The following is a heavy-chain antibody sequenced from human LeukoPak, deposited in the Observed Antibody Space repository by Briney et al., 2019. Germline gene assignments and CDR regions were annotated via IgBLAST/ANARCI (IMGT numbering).Heavy chain of an antibody. CDR3: ARDGPAAYA. Sequence: GASVKVSCKASGYTFSSYAMNWVRQAPGQGLEWIGWIDTSTGKSTYDQAFTGRFVFSFDTSVSTAYLQINSLKAEDTAIYYCARDGPAAYAWGQGTLVTVSS. CDR1: GYTFSSYA. D-gene: IGHD3-16*01. J-gene: IGHJ4*02. V-gene: IGHV7-4-1*02. CDR2: IDTSTGKS.